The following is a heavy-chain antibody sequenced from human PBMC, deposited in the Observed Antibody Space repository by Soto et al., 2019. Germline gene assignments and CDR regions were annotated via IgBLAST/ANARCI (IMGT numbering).Heavy chain of an antibody. CDR2: ISSSSSTI. Sequence: EVQLVESGGGLVQPGGSLRLSCAASGFTFSSYSMNWVRQAPGKGLEWVSDISSSSSTIYYADSVKGRVTISSDNAKKSLYLQMNSRRADDTVVYYCARGGVGADFGYCGQGTLVTVSS. J-gene: IGHJ4*02. V-gene: IGHV3-48*01. CDR1: GFTFSSYS. CDR3: ARGGVGADFGY. D-gene: IGHD1-26*01.